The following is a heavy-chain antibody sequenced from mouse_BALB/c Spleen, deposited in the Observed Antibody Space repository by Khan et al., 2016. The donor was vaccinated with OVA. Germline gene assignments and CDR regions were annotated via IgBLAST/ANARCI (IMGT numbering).Heavy chain of an antibody. V-gene: IGHV3-2*02. Sequence: VQLQESGPGLVKPSQSLSLTCTVTGYSITSDYAWNWIRQFPGNKLEWMGYISYSGSTTSNPSLKSRISFTRDTSKNQFFLQLNSVTTEDTATYYCASELGRYYAMDYWGQGTSVTGSS. CDR2: ISYSGST. CDR1: GYSITSDYA. CDR3: ASELGRYYAMDY. J-gene: IGHJ4*01.